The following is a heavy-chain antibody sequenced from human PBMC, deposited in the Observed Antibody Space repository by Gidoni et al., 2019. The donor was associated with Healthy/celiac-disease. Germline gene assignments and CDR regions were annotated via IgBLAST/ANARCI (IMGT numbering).Heavy chain of an antibody. CDR1: GGSIISSSYY. CDR2: SYYSGST. V-gene: IGHV4-39*01. CDR3: ASRWGIAAAGGYYYFDY. D-gene: IGHD6-13*01. J-gene: IGHJ4*02. Sequence: QLQLQESGPGLVKPSETLSLTCTVSGGSIISSSYYWGWIRQPPGKGLEWIGSSYYSGSTYYNPSLKSRVTISVDTSKNQFSLKLSSVTAADTAVYYCASRWGIAAAGGYYYFDYWGQGTLVTVSS.